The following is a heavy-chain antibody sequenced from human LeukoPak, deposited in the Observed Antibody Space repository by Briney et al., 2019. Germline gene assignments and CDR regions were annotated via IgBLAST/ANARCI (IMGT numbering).Heavy chain of an antibody. J-gene: IGHJ4*02. CDR2: IYHSGST. CDR3: ARHWDDYVWGSLGIDY. CDR1: GGSISSSNW. V-gene: IGHV4-4*02. D-gene: IGHD3-16*01. Sequence: SETLSLTCAVSGGSISSSNWWSWVRQPPGKGVEWIGEIYHSGSTNYNPSLKSRVTISVDKSKNQFSLKLSSVTAADTAVYYCARHWDDYVWGSLGIDYWGQGTLVTVSS.